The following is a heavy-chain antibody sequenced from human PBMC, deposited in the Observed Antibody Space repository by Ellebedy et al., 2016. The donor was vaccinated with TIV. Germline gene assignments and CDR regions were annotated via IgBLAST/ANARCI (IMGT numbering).Heavy chain of an antibody. Sequence: SETLSPTXSVSGATVSTYKWNWIRHYPGKALEWFGYISDGGNKIYNPSLKTRVTMSVDAARNQVSLSLRSVTAADTAVYYCAGSDYGDPPEWFDPWGPGTRVTVSA. CDR2: ISDGGNK. CDR3: AGSDYGDPPEWFDP. J-gene: IGHJ5*02. V-gene: IGHV4-59*02. D-gene: IGHD4/OR15-4a*01. CDR1: GATVSTYK.